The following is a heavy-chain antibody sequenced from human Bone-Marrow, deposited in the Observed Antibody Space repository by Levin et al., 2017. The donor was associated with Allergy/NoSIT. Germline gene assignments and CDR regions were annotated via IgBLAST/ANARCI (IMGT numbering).Heavy chain of an antibody. V-gene: IGHV3-23*01. CDR3: AKRFGYDTGSYPNY. J-gene: IGHJ4*02. CDR2: ISGSGDST. D-gene: IGHD3-10*01. CDR1: GFTFSNYA. Sequence: PGGSLRLSCADSGFTFSNYAMNWVRQAPGKGLEWVSTISGSGDSTYYADSVKGRFTISRDNSKNTLHLQMNSLRSEDTAVYYCAKRFGYDTGSYPNYWGQGTLVTVSS.